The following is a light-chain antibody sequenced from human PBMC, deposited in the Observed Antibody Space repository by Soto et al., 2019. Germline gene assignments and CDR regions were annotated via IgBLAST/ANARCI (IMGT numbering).Light chain of an antibody. CDR3: ASWDSSLYGVV. Sequence: QSVLTQPPSVSAAPGQKVTISCSGSSSNIGKNFVSWYQQFPGTAPKVLIYENNKRLSGIPDRFSGSKSGTSVTLGITGLQTGDEAFYYGASWDSSLYGVVFGGGTQLTVL. J-gene: IGLJ2*01. V-gene: IGLV1-51*02. CDR2: ENN. CDR1: SSNIGKNF.